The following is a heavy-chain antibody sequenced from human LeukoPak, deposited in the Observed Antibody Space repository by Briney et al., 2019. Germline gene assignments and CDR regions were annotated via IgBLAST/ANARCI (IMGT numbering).Heavy chain of an antibody. D-gene: IGHD3-10*01. Sequence: GGSLILSCVASGFTFSSYTMTWVRQAPGKGLEWVSAISGSGSATYFADSAKGRFTISRDNSKNTLYLQMNSLRADDTAVYYCARRISGSQNDYWGQGTLVTVSS. CDR2: ISGSGSAT. V-gene: IGHV3-23*01. CDR3: ARRISGSQNDY. J-gene: IGHJ4*02. CDR1: GFTFSSYT.